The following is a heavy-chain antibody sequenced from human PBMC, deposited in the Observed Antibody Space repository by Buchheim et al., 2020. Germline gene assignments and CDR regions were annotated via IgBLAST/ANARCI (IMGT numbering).Heavy chain of an antibody. D-gene: IGHD3-3*01. V-gene: IGHV3-23*01. CDR3: AKYPRWFLEWLLPTGPFDY. CDR2: ISGSGGST. Sequence: EVQLLESGGGLVQPGGSLRLSCAASGFTFSSYAMSWVRQAPGKGLEWVSAISGSGGSTYYADSVKGRFTISRDNSKNTLYLPMNSLRAEDTAVYYCAKYPRWFLEWLLPTGPFDYWGQGTL. CDR1: GFTFSSYA. J-gene: IGHJ4*02.